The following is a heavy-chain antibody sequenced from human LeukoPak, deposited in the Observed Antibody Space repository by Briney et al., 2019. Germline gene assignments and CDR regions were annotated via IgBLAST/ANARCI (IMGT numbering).Heavy chain of an antibody. V-gene: IGHV4-34*01. D-gene: IGHD1-26*01. J-gene: IGHJ5*02. Sequence: SETLSLTCAVYGGSFSGYYWSWIRQPPGKGLEWIGEINHSGSTNYNPSLKSRVTISVDTSKNQFSLKLGSVTAADTAVYYCARGGRLRGLTWGQGTLVTVSS. CDR1: GGSFSGYY. CDR3: ARGGRLRGLT. CDR2: INHSGST.